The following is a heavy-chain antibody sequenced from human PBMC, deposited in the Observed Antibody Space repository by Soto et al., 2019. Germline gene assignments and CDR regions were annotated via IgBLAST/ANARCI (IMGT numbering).Heavy chain of an antibody. D-gene: IGHD2-2*01. Sequence: SETLSLTCTVSGGSISSYYWSWIRQPPGKGLEWIGYIYYSGSTNYNPSLKSRVTISVDTSKNQFSLKLSSVTAADTAVYYCARHVVVVVPASGGWFDPWGQGTLVTVSS. V-gene: IGHV4-59*08. CDR1: GGSISSYY. CDR2: IYYSGST. CDR3: ARHVVVVVPASGGWFDP. J-gene: IGHJ5*02.